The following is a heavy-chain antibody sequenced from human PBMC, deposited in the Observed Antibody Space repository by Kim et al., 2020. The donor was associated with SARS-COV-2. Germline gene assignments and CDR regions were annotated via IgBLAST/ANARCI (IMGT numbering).Heavy chain of an antibody. CDR2: ISYDGSNK. CDR1: GFTFSSYG. J-gene: IGHJ4*02. V-gene: IGHV3-30*18. Sequence: GGSLRLSCAASGFTFSSYGMHWVRQAPGKGLEWVAVISYDGSNKYYADSVKGRFTISRDNSKNTLYLQMNSLRAEDTAVYYCAKDVPLGYSTLDYWGQGTLVTVSS. CDR3: AKDVPLGYSTLDY. D-gene: IGHD2-8*01.